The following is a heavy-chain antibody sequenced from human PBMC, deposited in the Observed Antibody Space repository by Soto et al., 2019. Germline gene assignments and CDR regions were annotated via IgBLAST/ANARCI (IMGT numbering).Heavy chain of an antibody. CDR1: GFTFSSYD. CDR2: IGTAGDT. J-gene: IGHJ6*02. Sequence: GGSLRLSCAASGFTFSSYDMHWVRQATGKGLEWVSAIGTAGDTYYPGSVKGRFTISRENAKNSLYLQMNSLRAEDTAVYYCARDRMGNYGDYYYYYGMYVWGQGTTVTVSS. CDR3: ARDRMGNYGDYYYYYGMYV. D-gene: IGHD4-4*01. V-gene: IGHV3-13*01.